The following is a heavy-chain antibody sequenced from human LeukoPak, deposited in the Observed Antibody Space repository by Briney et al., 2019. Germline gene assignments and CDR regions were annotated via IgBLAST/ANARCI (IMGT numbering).Heavy chain of an antibody. V-gene: IGHV7-4-1*02. D-gene: IGHD4-17*01. J-gene: IGHJ4*02. CDR2: INTNTGNP. CDR3: ARGYYGDSDF. CDR1: GYRFTNYG. Sequence: GASVKVSCKASGYRFTNYGMNWVRQAPGQGLEWMGWINTNTGNPTFAQGFTGRFVFSFDTSVSTAYLQISSLKAEDTAVYYCARGYYGDSDFWGQGTLVTVSS.